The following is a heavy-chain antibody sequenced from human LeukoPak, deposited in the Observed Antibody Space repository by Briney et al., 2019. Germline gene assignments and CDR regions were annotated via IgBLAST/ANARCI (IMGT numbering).Heavy chain of an antibody. D-gene: IGHD2/OR15-2a*01. V-gene: IGHV3-30*03. Sequence: GRSLRLSCAASGFTFSSYGMHWVRQAPGKGLEWVAVISYDGSNKYYADSVKGRFTISRDNSKNTLYLQMNSLRAEDTAVFYCARTLYSIVPAVDDYFDSWGQGTLVTVSS. CDR1: GFTFSSYG. CDR2: ISYDGSNK. CDR3: ARTLYSIVPAVDDYFDS. J-gene: IGHJ4*02.